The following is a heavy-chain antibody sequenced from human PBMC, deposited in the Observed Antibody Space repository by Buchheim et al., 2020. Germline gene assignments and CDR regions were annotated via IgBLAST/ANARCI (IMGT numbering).Heavy chain of an antibody. Sequence: QVQLHESGPGLVKPSETLSLTCTVSGYSVSSDYYWGWIRQPPGKGLEWIGSTSHDGTSYYSPSLNSRLAMSVDTSKNQFSPKLNAVTAADTAVYYCARKKRGRTVDFDFWGQGTL. D-gene: IGHD2-15*01. CDR1: GYSVSSDYY. CDR2: TSHDGTS. J-gene: IGHJ4*02. CDR3: ARKKRGRTVDFDF. V-gene: IGHV4-38-2*02.